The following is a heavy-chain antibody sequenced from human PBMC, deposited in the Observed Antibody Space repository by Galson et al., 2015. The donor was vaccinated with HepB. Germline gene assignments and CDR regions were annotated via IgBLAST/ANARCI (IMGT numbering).Heavy chain of an antibody. Sequence: SLRLSCAASGFTVSSNYMSWVRQAPGKGLEWVSVIYSGGSTYYADSVKGRFTISRDNSKNTLYLQMNSLRAEDTAVYYCARAGGSWAPTPFDYWGQGTLVTVSS. CDR2: IYSGGST. D-gene: IGHD6-25*01. J-gene: IGHJ4*02. V-gene: IGHV3-66*02. CDR3: ARAGGSWAPTPFDY. CDR1: GFTVSSNY.